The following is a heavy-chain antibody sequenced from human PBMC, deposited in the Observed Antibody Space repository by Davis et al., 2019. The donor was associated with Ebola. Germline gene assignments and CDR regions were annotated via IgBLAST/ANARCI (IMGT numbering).Heavy chain of an antibody. V-gene: IGHV5-51*01. D-gene: IGHD3-10*01. CDR2: IYPGDSDT. J-gene: IGHJ3*01. CDR1: GYSFTSYW. CDR3: ARASRGAFDF. Sequence: PGGSLRPPCQRPGYSFTSYWIGWVRQLPGKGLEWMGIIYPGDSDTRYSPPFKGQVTISAAKSITTAYVQWSSLQASDTAIYYCARASRGAFDFWGQGTMVTVSS.